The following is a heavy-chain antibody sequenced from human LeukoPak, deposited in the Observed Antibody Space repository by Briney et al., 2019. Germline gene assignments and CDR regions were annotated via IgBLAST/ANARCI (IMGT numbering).Heavy chain of an antibody. Sequence: GRSLRLSCAASGFTFSSYAMHWVRQAPGKGLEWVAVISYDGSNKYYADSVKGRFTISRDNSKNTLYLQMNSLRAEDTAVYYCAKGDYEYVWGSYLPPLDYWGQGTLVTVSS. D-gene: IGHD3-16*02. CDR2: ISYDGSNK. CDR3: AKGDYEYVWGSYLPPLDY. CDR1: GFTFSSYA. J-gene: IGHJ4*02. V-gene: IGHV3-30-3*01.